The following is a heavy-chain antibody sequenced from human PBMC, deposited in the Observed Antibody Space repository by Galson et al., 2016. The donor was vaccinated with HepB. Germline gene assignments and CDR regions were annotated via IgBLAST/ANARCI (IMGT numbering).Heavy chain of an antibody. CDR3: AKSGTYSSSSGWFDP. CDR1: GFNFDDYA. D-gene: IGHD6-6*01. V-gene: IGHV3-9*01. J-gene: IGHJ5*02. Sequence: SLRLSCAASGFNFDDYAMHWVRQAPGKGLEWVSGISWNSGNTDYVDSVKGRFTISRDNAKNSPYLQMNSLRPEDTALYYCAKSGTYSSSSGWFDPWGQGTLVT. CDR2: ISWNSGNT.